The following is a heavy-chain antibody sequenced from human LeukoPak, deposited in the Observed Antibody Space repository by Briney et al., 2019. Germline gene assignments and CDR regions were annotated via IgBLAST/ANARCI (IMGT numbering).Heavy chain of an antibody. Sequence: EASVKVSCKASGYTFTGYYMHWVRQAPGQGLEWMGWINPNSGGTNYAQKFQGRVTMTRDTSISTAYMELSRLRSDDTAVYYCARVRQLWLPTHGYYYYYMDVWGKGTTVTISS. CDR3: ARVRQLWLPTHGYYYYYMDV. V-gene: IGHV1-2*02. CDR1: GYTFTGYY. D-gene: IGHD5-18*01. J-gene: IGHJ6*03. CDR2: INPNSGGT.